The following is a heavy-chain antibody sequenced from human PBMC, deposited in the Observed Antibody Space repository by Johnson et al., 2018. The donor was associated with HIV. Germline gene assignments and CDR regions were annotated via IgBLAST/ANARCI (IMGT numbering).Heavy chain of an antibody. J-gene: IGHJ3*01. CDR2: ISYDGSNK. CDR1: GFTFSSYG. Sequence: VQLVESGGGVVQPGRSLSLSCAASGFTFSSYGMHWVRQAPGTGLEWVAVISYDGSNKYYADSVKGRFTISRDNSKNTLYLQMNSLRAEDTAVYYCAKEASGWYHAGDAFDVWGEGTMVTVSS. CDR3: AKEASGWYHAGDAFDV. D-gene: IGHD6-19*01. V-gene: IGHV3-30*18.